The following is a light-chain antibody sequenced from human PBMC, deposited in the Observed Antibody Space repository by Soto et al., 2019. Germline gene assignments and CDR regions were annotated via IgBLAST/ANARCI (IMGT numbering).Light chain of an antibody. J-gene: IGKJ2*01. V-gene: IGKV1-5*01. CDR2: DAS. Sequence: DIQMTQSPSTLSASVGDRVTITCRASQFIYGWLAWYQQKPGKAPKLLIYDASNLESGVPSRFSGSGSGTQFTLTISSLQPEDFATYYCQQLNSHPRTFGQGTKVDIK. CDR1: QFIYGW. CDR3: QQLNSHPRT.